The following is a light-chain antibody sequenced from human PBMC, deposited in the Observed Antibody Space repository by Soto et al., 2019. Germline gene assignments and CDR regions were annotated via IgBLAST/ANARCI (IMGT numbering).Light chain of an antibody. V-gene: IGLV2-14*03. Sequence: QSALTQPASVSGSPGQSITISCTGTSSDVGGYNFVSWYQQRPGKAPKLMIYEVSNRPSGVSNRFSGSKSGNTASLTISGLQVEDEAYYYCSSCSGITALVFGGGTKVTVL. J-gene: IGLJ3*02. CDR3: SSCSGITALV. CDR2: EVS. CDR1: SSDVGGYNF.